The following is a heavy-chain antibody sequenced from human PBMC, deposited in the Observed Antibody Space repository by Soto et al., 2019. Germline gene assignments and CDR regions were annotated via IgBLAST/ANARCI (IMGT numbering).Heavy chain of an antibody. J-gene: IGHJ6*03. V-gene: IGHV4-59*01. CDR1: GGSISSYY. D-gene: IGHD5-12*01. CDR2: IYYSGST. Sequence: SETLSLTCTVSGGSISSYYWSWIRQPPGKGLEWIGYIYYSGSTNYNPSLKSRVTISVDTSKNQFSLKLSSVTAADTAVYYCARGGTSGYDDLRRGYYYYYMDVWGKGTTVTVSS. CDR3: ARGGTSGYDDLRRGYYYYYMDV.